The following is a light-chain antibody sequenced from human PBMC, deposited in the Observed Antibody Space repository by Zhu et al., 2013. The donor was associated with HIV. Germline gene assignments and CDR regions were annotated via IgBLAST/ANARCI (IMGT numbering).Light chain of an antibody. Sequence: QSALTQPASVSGSPGQSITISCTGSSSDIGGYNYVSWYQHHPGKAPKLMFYEVSNRPSGVSNRFSGSKSGNTASLTISGLQAEDEGDYYCSSYTSGSTLKVFGGGTKLTVL. CDR1: SSDIGGYNY. CDR3: SSYTSGSTLKV. V-gene: IGLV2-14*01. J-gene: IGLJ2*01. CDR2: EVS.